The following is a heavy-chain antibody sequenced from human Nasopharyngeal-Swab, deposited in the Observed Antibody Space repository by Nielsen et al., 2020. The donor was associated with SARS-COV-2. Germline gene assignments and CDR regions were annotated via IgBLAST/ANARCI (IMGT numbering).Heavy chain of an antibody. CDR2: ISHDETNK. CDR3: VRDSRKYCRNIDCYMGNWFDP. D-gene: IGHD2-21*02. J-gene: IGHJ5*02. CDR1: GFTLSSYA. Sequence: GGSPRLSCAASGFTLSSYAMHWVRQAPGKGLEWVAVISHDETNKDYADSVKGRFSVSRDNSKNTVYLQMSSLRSEDTAIYYCVRDSRKYCRNIDCYMGNWFDPWGQGTLVTVSS. V-gene: IGHV3-30-3*01.